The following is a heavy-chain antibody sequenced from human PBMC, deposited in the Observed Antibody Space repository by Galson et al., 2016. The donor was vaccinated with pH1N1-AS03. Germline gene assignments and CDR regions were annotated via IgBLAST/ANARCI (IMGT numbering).Heavy chain of an antibody. D-gene: IGHD2-15*01. J-gene: IGHJ4*02. V-gene: IGHV2-5*02. CDR1: GFSLTTIGAG. CDR2: IYWDDDK. Sequence: PALVKPTQTLTLTCTFSGFSLTTIGAGVGWVRQPPGKALEWLALIYWDDDKRYRPSLKTRLSITKDPSRNQVVLTMTNVDPLDSGTYYCAHRNCSTDFSCYNFFDYCGQGTLLTVSS. CDR3: AHRNCSTDFSCYNFFDY.